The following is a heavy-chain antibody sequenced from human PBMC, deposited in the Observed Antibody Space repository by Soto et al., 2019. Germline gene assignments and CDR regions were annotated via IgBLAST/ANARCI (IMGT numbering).Heavy chain of an antibody. Sequence: QVQLVQSGAEVKKPGASVKVSCKASGYTFTSYAMHWVRQAPGQRLEWMGWINAGNGNTKYSQKFQGRVTITRDTSASKAYMELSSLRSEDTAVYYCARGRPYGSGSYYDYWGQGTLVTVSS. CDR2: INAGNGNT. CDR3: ARGRPYGSGSYYDY. CDR1: GYTFTSYA. V-gene: IGHV1-3*01. D-gene: IGHD3-10*01. J-gene: IGHJ4*02.